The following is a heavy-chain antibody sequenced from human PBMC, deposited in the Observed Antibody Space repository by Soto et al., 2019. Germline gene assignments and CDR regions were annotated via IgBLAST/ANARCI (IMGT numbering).Heavy chain of an antibody. CDR1: GFTFSSYA. D-gene: IGHD3-22*01. CDR2: ISGSGGST. V-gene: IGHV3-23*01. Sequence: GGSLRVSCAASGFTFSSYAMSWVRQAPGKGLEWVSAISGSGGSTYYADSVKGRFTISRDNSKNTLYLQMNSLRAEDTAVYYCEGAKRTYYYDSSGYYRNDIDDYWGQGTLVTVSS. CDR3: EGAKRTYYYDSSGYYRNDIDDY. J-gene: IGHJ4*02.